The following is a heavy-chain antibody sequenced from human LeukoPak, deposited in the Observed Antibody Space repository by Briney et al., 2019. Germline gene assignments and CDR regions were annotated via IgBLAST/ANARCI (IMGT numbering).Heavy chain of an antibody. CDR3: ARRAGAYSHPYDY. Sequence: GGSLRLSCAGSDFSFITYAMSWVRQAPGKGLEWVSTITGRGDATYYADSVKGRFTISRDNSENTFYLQMNSLRADDTAVYYCARRAGAYSHPYDYWGQGTLVTVSS. D-gene: IGHD4/OR15-4a*01. CDR1: DFSFITYA. J-gene: IGHJ4*02. CDR2: ITGRGDAT. V-gene: IGHV3-23*01.